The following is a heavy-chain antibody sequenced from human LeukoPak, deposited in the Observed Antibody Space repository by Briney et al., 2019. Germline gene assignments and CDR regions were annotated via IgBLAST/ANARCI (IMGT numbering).Heavy chain of an antibody. V-gene: IGHV4-59*01. CDR2: IYDSGST. J-gene: IGHJ6*02. D-gene: IGHD2-2*01. Sequence: SETLSLTCSVSGGSMTNLYWTWIRQPPGKGLEWIGDIYDSGSTRYNTSLESRVTISVDTSKNQFSLKLSSVTAADTAVYYCARDRGYCSSTSCYAPDYYYYGMDVWGQGTTVTVSS. CDR3: ARDRGYCSSTSCYAPDYYYYGMDV. CDR1: GGSMTNLY.